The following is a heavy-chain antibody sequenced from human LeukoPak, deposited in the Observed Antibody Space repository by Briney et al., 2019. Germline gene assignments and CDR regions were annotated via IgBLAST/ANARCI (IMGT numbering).Heavy chain of an antibody. Sequence: SETLSLTCTVSGGSISSYYWSWIRQPPGKGLEWIGYIYYSGSTNYNPSLKSRVTISVDTSKNQFSLKLSSVTAADTAVYYCARSKPGYSSGWYPYYYYMDVWGKGTTVTVSS. J-gene: IGHJ6*03. D-gene: IGHD6-19*01. CDR2: IYYSGST. CDR1: GGSISSYY. CDR3: ARSKPGYSSGWYPYYYYMDV. V-gene: IGHV4-59*01.